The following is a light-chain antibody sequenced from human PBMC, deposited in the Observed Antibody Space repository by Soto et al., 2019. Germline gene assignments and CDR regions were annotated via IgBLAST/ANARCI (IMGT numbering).Light chain of an antibody. CDR3: SSYTVPSPYV. V-gene: IGLV2-14*01. CDR1: RNDVGDYKY. Sequence: QSVLTQPASVSGSPGQSITISCTGTRNDVGDYKYVSWYQQHPGKAPKLILYEVSNRPLGVSSRFSGSKSGNTASLTISGLQPEDEADYYCSSYTVPSPYVFGTGTKLTVL. J-gene: IGLJ1*01. CDR2: EVS.